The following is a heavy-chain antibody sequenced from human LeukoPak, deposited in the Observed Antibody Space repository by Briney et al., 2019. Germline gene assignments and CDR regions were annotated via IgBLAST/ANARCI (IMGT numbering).Heavy chain of an antibody. J-gene: IGHJ4*02. CDR2: INPNSGDR. CDR3: AREGWDQRDTAAFDH. Sequence: ASVKVSCKASGYTFTGHYMHWARQAPGQGLEWMGWINPNSGDRNSAQKFQGRVTMTRDTSISTVYMELSRLGPDDTAGYYCAREGWDQRDTAAFDHWGQGTLVTVSS. CDR1: GYTFTGHY. D-gene: IGHD6-19*01. V-gene: IGHV1-2*02.